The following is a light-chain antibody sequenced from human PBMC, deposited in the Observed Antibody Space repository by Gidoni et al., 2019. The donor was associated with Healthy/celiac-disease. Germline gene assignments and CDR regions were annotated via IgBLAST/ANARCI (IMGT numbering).Light chain of an antibody. CDR1: SSDVGGYNY. V-gene: IGLV2-14*01. Sequence: QSALTQPASVSGSPGQSITISCTGTSSDVGGYNYVSWYQQHPGKAPKLMIYEVSTRPSGVSNRFSGSTSGNTASLTISGLQAEDEADYYCSSYTSSSTLVFGGGTKLTVL. CDR3: SSYTSSSTLV. J-gene: IGLJ3*02. CDR2: EVS.